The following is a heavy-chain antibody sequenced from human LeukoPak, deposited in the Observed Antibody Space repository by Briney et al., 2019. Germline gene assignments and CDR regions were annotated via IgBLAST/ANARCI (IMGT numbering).Heavy chain of an antibody. CDR2: IYIGGST. CDR1: GFIVSSTY. J-gene: IGHJ4*02. Sequence: GSLRLSCAASGFIVSSTYMSWVRQAPGKGLEWVSVIYIGGSTYYADSVKGRFTISRDNSKNTPYLQMNSLRAEDTAVYYCARDNYGGNLDYWGQGTLVTVSS. D-gene: IGHD4-23*01. CDR3: ARDNYGGNLDY. V-gene: IGHV3-53*01.